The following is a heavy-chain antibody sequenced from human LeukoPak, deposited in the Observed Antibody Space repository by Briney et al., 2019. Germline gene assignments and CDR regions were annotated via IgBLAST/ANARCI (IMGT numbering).Heavy chain of an antibody. CDR2: IYPGDSDT. V-gene: IGHV5-51*01. Sequence: GESPKISCKGSGYSFTSYWIGWVRQMPGKGLEWMGIIYPGDSDTRYSPSFQGQVTISADKSISTAYLQWSSLKASDTAMYYCARRGIDYDFWSGYSFDYWGQGTLVTVSS. CDR1: GYSFTSYW. CDR3: ARRGIDYDFWSGYSFDY. D-gene: IGHD3-3*01. J-gene: IGHJ4*02.